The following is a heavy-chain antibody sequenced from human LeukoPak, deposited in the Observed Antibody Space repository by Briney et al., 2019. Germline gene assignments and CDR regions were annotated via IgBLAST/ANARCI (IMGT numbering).Heavy chain of an antibody. V-gene: IGHV3-30-3*01. CDR1: GFTFSSYA. CDR3: ARGVPTY. CDR2: ISYDGSNK. J-gene: IGHJ4*02. Sequence: GRSLRLSCAASGFTFSSYAMHWVRQAPGKGLEWVAVISYDGSNKYCADSVKGRFTISRDNSKNTLYLQMNSLRAEDTAVYYCARGVPTYWGQGTLVTVSS. D-gene: IGHD5/OR15-5a*01.